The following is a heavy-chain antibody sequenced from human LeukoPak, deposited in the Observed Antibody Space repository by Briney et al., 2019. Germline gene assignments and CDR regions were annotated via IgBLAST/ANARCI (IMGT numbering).Heavy chain of an antibody. J-gene: IGHJ6*03. V-gene: IGHV3-30*02. Sequence: GGSLRLSCAASGFTFSSHGMHWVRQAPGRGLKWVAFIRYYGSNKYYEDSVKGRFTISRDNSSDTLSLQMNSLRAEDTAVYYCAKDGTMVRGLIILNIGDHYYMDVWGEGTTVTVSS. CDR2: IRYYGSNK. CDR1: GFTFSSHG. D-gene: IGHD3-10*01. CDR3: AKDGTMVRGLIILNIGDHYYMDV.